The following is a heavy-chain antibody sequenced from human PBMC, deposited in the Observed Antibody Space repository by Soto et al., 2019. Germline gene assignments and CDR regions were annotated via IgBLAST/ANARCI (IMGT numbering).Heavy chain of an antibody. J-gene: IGHJ4*02. CDR1: GGSISSYY. CDR3: ARENYFDY. V-gene: IGHV4-59*01. Sequence: QVQLQESGPGLVKPSETLSLTCTVSGGSISSYYWGWIRQSPGKGMEWIGYIYYSGSTNYNPSLKSRVSIAVHTSKNQFSLKLSSVTAADKAVYYCARENYFDYWGRGTLVTVSS. CDR2: IYYSGST.